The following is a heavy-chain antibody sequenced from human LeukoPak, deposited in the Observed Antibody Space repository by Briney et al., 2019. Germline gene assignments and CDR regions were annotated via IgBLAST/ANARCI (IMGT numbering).Heavy chain of an antibody. CDR3: ARTYYYDSSGVGDAFDI. V-gene: IGHV4-4*07. J-gene: IGHJ3*02. Sequence: PSETLSLTCTVSGDSISSYYWSWIRQPPGKGLEWIGRIYTSGSTNYNPSLKSRVTMSVDTSKNQFSLKLSSVTAADTAVYYCARTYYYDSSGVGDAFDIWGQGTMVTVSS. CDR2: IYTSGST. CDR1: GDSISSYY. D-gene: IGHD3-22*01.